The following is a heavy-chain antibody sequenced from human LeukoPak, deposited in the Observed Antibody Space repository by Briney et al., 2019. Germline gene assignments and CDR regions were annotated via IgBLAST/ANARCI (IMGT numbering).Heavy chain of an antibody. D-gene: IGHD5-24*01. J-gene: IGHJ4*02. Sequence: GASVKVSCKASGYIFTGYYMHWVRQAPGQGLEWMGWINPNSGGTKYAQKFQGRVTMTRDTSISTAYMELSRLGSDDTALYYCASQQLQWRESYYFDXWGQGXLVTV. CDR3: ASQQLQWRESYYFDX. V-gene: IGHV1-2*02. CDR1: GYIFTGYY. CDR2: INPNSGGT.